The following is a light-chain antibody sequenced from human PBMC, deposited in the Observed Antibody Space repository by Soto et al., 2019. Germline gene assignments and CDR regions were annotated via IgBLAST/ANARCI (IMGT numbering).Light chain of an antibody. V-gene: IGKV3-20*01. CDR3: QHYGSSPT. Sequence: EIVLTQSPGTLSLSPGERATLSCRASQIVSSTYLAWYQQKPGQAPRLLIYGASSRATGVPDRFSGSGSGADFTLTVSRLEPEDFAVYYCQHYGSSPTFGPGTKVDIK. CDR1: QIVSSTY. CDR2: GAS. J-gene: IGKJ3*01.